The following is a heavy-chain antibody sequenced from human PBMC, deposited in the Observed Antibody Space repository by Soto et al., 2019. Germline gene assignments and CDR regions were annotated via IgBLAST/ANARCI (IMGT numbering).Heavy chain of an antibody. CDR1: GGSISSSGYY. CDR3: ARHGSPGVVPASTRRPYYYYYMDV. V-gene: IGHV4-61*05. J-gene: IGHJ6*03. CDR2: FYYSGST. D-gene: IGHD2-2*01. Sequence: SETLSLTCTVSGGSISSSGYYWGWIRQPPGKGLEWIGYFYYSGSTNYNPSLKSRVTISVDTSKNQFSLKLSSVTAADTAVYYCARHGSPGVVPASTRRPYYYYYMDVWGKGTTVTVSS.